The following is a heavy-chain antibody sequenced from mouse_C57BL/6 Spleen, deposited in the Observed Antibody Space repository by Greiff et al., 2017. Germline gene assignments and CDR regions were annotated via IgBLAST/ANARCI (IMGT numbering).Heavy chain of an antibody. CDR1: GFTFTDYY. V-gene: IGHV7-3*01. D-gene: IGHD4-1*01. CDR3: ARGQTGIFDY. J-gene: IGHJ2*01. CDR2: IRNKANGYTT. Sequence: EVKLQESGGGLVQPGGSLSLSCAASGFTFTDYYMRWVRQPPGKALEWLGFIRNKANGYTTEYSASVKGRFTISRDNSQSILYLQMNALRAEDSATYYCARGQTGIFDYWGQGTTLTVSS.